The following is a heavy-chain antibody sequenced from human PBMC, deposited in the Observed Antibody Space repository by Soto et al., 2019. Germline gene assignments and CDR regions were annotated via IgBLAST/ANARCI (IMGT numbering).Heavy chain of an antibody. CDR1: GFTFDDYA. CDR3: AKDMGRGFDY. Sequence: VQLVESGGGLVQPGRSLRLSCAASGFTFDDYAMHWVRQAPGKGLEWVSGISWNSGSIGYADSVKGRFTISRDNAKNSLYLQMNSLRAEDTALYYCAKDMGRGFDYWGQGTLVTVSS. V-gene: IGHV3-9*01. D-gene: IGHD1-26*01. CDR2: ISWNSGSI. J-gene: IGHJ4*02.